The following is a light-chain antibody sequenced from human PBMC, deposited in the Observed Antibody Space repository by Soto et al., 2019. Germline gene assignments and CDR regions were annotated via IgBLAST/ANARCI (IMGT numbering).Light chain of an antibody. Sequence: EIVMTQSPATLSMSPGERATLSCRASQSVSSNLAWYQQKPGQAPRLLIYGASARATGIPARFSGSGSGTEFTLTISSLQSEDFAIYYCQQYDNWITFGQGTRLEIE. CDR2: GAS. V-gene: IGKV3-15*01. CDR3: QQYDNWIT. J-gene: IGKJ5*01. CDR1: QSVSSN.